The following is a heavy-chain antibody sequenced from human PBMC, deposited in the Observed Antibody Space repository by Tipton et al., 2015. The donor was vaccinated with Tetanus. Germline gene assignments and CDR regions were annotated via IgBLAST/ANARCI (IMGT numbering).Heavy chain of an antibody. CDR3: ARIGWPQQNKPAFDI. Sequence: TLSLTCAVSIGSINSGSYHWDWIRQPPGKGLEWLGGIHSGGRTNYSPSLRSRVSLSVDTSKNQFSLNLSSVTAADTAVYYCARIGWPQQNKPAFDIWGQGTVVTVSS. J-gene: IGHJ3*02. V-gene: IGHV4-39*07. CDR1: IGSINSGSYH. D-gene: IGHD6-19*01. CDR2: IHSGGRT.